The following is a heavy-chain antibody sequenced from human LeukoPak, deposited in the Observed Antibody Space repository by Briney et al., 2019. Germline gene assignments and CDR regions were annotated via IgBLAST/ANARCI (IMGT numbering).Heavy chain of an antibody. Sequence: GSLRLSCAASGLTFSSHWMHWVRQAPGKGLEWVSVIYSGGNIYYIDSVKGRFTISRDTSKNTLYLQMNSLRAEDTAVYYCASRHCSGGGCYFAGADPFDYWGQGTLVTVSS. CDR1: GLTFSSHW. CDR3: ASRHCSGGGCYFAGADPFDY. J-gene: IGHJ4*02. CDR2: IYSGGNI. D-gene: IGHD2-15*01. V-gene: IGHV3-53*01.